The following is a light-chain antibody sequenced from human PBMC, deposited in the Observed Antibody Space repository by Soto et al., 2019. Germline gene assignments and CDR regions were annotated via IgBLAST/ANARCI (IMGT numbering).Light chain of an antibody. V-gene: IGKV1-39*01. Sequence: DLQMTESAYSVDASVGGRVTISCRASHSISNYLNWYQQKPGKAPNLLIYTASSLQSGVPSRFSGSGSGTDFTLTISCLQPEDFATYYCQQSYSTPYSFGQGTKVDIK. CDR2: TAS. J-gene: IGKJ2*03. CDR3: QQSYSTPYS. CDR1: HSISNY.